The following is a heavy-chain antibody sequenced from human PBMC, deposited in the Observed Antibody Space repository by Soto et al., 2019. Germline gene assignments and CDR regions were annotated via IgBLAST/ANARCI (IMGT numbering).Heavy chain of an antibody. CDR1: GGSFSGYY. J-gene: IGHJ4*02. CDR3: ASLGIAVAGTY. CDR2: INHSGST. Sequence: SETLSLTCAVYGGSFSGYYWSWIRQPPGKGLEWIGEINHSGSTNYNPSLKSRVTISVDTSKNQFSLKLSSVTAADTAVYYCASLGIAVAGTYWGQGTLVTVSS. V-gene: IGHV4-34*01. D-gene: IGHD6-19*01.